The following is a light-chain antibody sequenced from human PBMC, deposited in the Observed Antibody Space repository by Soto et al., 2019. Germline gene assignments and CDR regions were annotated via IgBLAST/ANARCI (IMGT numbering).Light chain of an antibody. CDR1: QGIRND. V-gene: IGKV1-6*01. CDR2: AAS. J-gene: IGKJ1*01. CDR3: LQDYNYSWT. Sequence: AIQMTQSPSSLSASVGDRVTITCRASQGIRNDLGWYQQKPGKAPKLLIYAASSLQSGVPSRFSGSGSGTDFTLTMICLQPEDFATYYCLQDYNYSWTFGQGTKVEIK.